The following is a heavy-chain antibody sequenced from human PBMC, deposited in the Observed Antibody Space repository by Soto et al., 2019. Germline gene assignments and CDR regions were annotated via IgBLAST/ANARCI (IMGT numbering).Heavy chain of an antibody. Sequence: EVQLLESGGGLVQPGGSLRLSCTASGFTFSTYGMSWVRQAPGKGLEWVSSLSGDGTTTYYIDSAKGRFTISSDNPRNTLSLQMNSLRTEDTAVYYCAKDTTLDSSAYNYWGQGILVTVSS. CDR3: AKDTTLDSSAYNY. J-gene: IGHJ4*02. V-gene: IGHV3-23*01. CDR2: LSGDGTTT. CDR1: GFTFSTYG. D-gene: IGHD3-22*01.